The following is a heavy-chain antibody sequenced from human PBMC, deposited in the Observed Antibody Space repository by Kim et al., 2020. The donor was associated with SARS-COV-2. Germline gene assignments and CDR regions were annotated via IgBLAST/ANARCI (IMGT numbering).Heavy chain of an antibody. Sequence: GGSLRLSCAASGFTFSSYSMNWVRQAPGKGLEWVSYISSSSSTIYYADSVKGRFTISRDNAKNSLYLQMNSLRDEDTAVYYCARVVLGYCSSTSCPTDAFDIWGQGTMVTVSS. CDR2: ISSSSSTI. V-gene: IGHV3-48*02. CDR3: ARVVLGYCSSTSCPTDAFDI. J-gene: IGHJ3*02. CDR1: GFTFSSYS. D-gene: IGHD2-2*01.